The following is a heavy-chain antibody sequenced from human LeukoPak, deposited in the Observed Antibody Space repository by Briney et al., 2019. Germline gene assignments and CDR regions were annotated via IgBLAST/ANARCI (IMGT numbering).Heavy chain of an antibody. CDR3: ARSVVNNPFDS. D-gene: IGHD3-22*01. J-gene: IGHJ4*02. CDR1: GFTFSSYS. CDR2: ISSSSSYI. V-gene: IGHV3-21*01. Sequence: PGGSLRLSCAACGFTFSSYSMNWVRQAPGKGLEWVSSISSSSSYIYYADSVKGRSTISRDNAKNSLSLQMNSPRAEDTAVYYCARSVVNNPFDSWGQGTLVTVSS.